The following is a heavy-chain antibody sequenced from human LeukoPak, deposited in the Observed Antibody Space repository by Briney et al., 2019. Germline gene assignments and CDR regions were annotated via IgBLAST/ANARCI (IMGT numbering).Heavy chain of an antibody. Sequence: SETLSLTCAVYGGSFSGYYWSWLRQPPGKGLEWIGEINHSGSTNYNPSLKSRVTISVDTSKNQFSLKLSSVTAADAAVSPSPLDYYYYYGMDVWGKGTTVTVSS. CDR2: INHSGST. V-gene: IGHV4-34*01. CDR1: GGSFSGYY. D-gene: IGHD1-26*01. CDR3: PLDYYYYYGMDV. J-gene: IGHJ6*04.